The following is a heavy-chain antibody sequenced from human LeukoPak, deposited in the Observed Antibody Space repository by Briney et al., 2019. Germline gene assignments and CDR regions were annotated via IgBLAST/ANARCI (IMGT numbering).Heavy chain of an antibody. CDR3: VRGPYGASISKWFDP. V-gene: IGHV4-59*01. CDR2: IYYSGDT. D-gene: IGHD4/OR15-4a*01. Sequence: PSETLSLTCTVSRGSISGYSWSWIRQSPGGGLEWIGYIYYSGDTAYNPSLRSRVTMSVDTSKNQFSLQLGSMTTADTAVYYCVRGPYGASISKWFDPWGQGTQVIVSP. CDR1: RGSISGYS. J-gene: IGHJ5*02.